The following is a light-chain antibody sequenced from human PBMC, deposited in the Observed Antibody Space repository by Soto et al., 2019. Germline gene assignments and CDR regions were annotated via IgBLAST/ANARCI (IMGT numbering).Light chain of an antibody. V-gene: IGLV2-23*01. CDR1: SSDVGAYNL. J-gene: IGLJ2*01. Sequence: QSVLPQPASVSGSPEQSITISCAGTSSDVGAYNLVSWYQQLPGKAPRLIIYEGTKRPSGISHRFSGSKSDNTASLTISGLRAEDEAHYHCCSYAGSRTFVFGGGTKVTVL. CDR2: EGT. CDR3: CSYAGSRTFV.